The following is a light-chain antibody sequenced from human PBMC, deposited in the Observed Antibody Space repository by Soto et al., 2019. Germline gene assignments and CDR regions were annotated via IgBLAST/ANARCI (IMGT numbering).Light chain of an antibody. CDR3: QHSDGSLST. V-gene: IGKV3-20*01. Sequence: EIVLTQSPGTLSLSPGERAALSCRASQIGRSSYLAWYQQKPGQAPSLLIYGASSSASGIPDRFSGSGSGTDFTLTISRLEPEEFAVYYCQHSDGSLSTFGQGTKGEN. CDR1: QIGRSSY. CDR2: GAS. J-gene: IGKJ1*01.